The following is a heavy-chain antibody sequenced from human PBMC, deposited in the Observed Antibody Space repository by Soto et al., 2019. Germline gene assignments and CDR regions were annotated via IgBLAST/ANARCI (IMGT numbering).Heavy chain of an antibody. Sequence: GGSLRLSCAASGFTFSSYAMHWVRQAPGKGLEWVAVISYDGSNKYYADSVKGRFTISRDNSKNTLYLQMNSLRAEDTAVYYCARGSFVVVGAAMDRVGYSYYGMDVWGQGTTVTVS. CDR2: ISYDGSNK. J-gene: IGHJ6*02. CDR1: GFTFSSYA. D-gene: IGHD2-2*01. V-gene: IGHV3-30-3*01. CDR3: ARGSFVVVGAAMDRVGYSYYGMDV.